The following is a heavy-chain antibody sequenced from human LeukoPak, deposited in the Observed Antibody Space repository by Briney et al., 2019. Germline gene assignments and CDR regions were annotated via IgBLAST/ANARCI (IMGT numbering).Heavy chain of an antibody. D-gene: IGHD3-3*01. CDR3: AAPVTTYYDFWSGYYPFDY. Sequence: ASVKVSCKASGGTFSSYAISWVRQAPGQGLEWMGGIIPIFGTANYAQKFQGRVTITADESTSTAYMELSSLRSEDTAVYYCAAPVTTYYDFWSGYYPFDYWGQGTLVTVSS. J-gene: IGHJ4*02. CDR2: IIPIFGTA. V-gene: IGHV1-69*13. CDR1: GGTFSSYA.